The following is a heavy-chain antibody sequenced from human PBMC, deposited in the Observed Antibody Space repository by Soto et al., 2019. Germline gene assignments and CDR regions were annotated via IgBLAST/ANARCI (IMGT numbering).Heavy chain of an antibody. J-gene: IGHJ6*04. V-gene: IGHV4-59*01. Sequence: ETLSLTCTVSGGSISSYYWSWIRQPPGKGLEWIGYIYYSGSTNYNPSLKSRVTISVDTSKNQFSLKLSSVTAADTAVYYCARVGLGYCSGGSCYVWGKGTTVTVSS. CDR3: ARVGLGYCSGGSCYV. CDR1: GGSISSYY. D-gene: IGHD2-15*01. CDR2: IYYSGST.